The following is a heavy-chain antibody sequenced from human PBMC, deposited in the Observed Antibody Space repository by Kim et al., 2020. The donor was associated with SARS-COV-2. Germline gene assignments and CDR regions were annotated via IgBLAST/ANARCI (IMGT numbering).Heavy chain of an antibody. CDR2: ISGSGATT. Sequence: GGSLRLSCAASGFTFSSYAMSWVRQAPGKGLEWVSAISGSGATTYYEASVNGRITSSSNNTKNPLYLQMNSLTADDAVVYYWRKPIYYPVNAPASDP. CDR1: GFTFSSYA. V-gene: IGHV3-23*01. D-gene: IGHD3-22*01. CDR3: RKPIYYPVNAPASDP. J-gene: IGHJ5*02.